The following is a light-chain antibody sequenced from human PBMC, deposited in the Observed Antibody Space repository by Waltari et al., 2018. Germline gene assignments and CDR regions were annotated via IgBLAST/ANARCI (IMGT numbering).Light chain of an antibody. CDR1: QTISSY. Sequence: LQMTQSPSSLSASVGDRVTITCRASQTISSYLNWYQQKPGKAPKLLIYAASSLQSGVPSRFSGSGSGTDFTLTINSLQPEDFATYYCQQSYSTPLTFGGGTKVEIK. V-gene: IGKV1-39*01. CDR3: QQSYSTPLT. CDR2: AAS. J-gene: IGKJ4*01.